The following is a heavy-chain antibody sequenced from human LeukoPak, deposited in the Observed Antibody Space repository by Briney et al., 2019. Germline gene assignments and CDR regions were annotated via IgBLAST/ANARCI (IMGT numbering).Heavy chain of an antibody. D-gene: IGHD2-15*01. V-gene: IGHV1-69*06. J-gene: IGHJ3*02. Sequence: ASVKVSCKASGGTFSSYAISWVRQAPGQGLEWMGGIIPIFGTANYAQKFQGRVTITADKSTSTAYMELSSLRSEDTAVYYCARRGYCSDGSCRDAFDIWGQGTLVTVSS. CDR1: GGTFSSYA. CDR3: ARRGYCSDGSCRDAFDI. CDR2: IIPIFGTA.